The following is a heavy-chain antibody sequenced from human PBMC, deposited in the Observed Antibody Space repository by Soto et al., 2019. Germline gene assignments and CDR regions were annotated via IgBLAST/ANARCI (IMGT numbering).Heavy chain of an antibody. D-gene: IGHD4-17*01. J-gene: IGHJ3*02. CDR1: GFPFSTYA. CDR3: AHPRGYGVFDAYDI. Sequence: EAQLLESGGGLVRPGGSLRLSCVASGFPFSTYAMSWVRQAPGKGLEWVSALTPSGGETYYADSVKGRFTISRDNSMNALYLQMNSLRIEDTAVYYCAHPRGYGVFDAYDIWGQGTMVTVSS. CDR2: LTPSGGET. V-gene: IGHV3-23*01.